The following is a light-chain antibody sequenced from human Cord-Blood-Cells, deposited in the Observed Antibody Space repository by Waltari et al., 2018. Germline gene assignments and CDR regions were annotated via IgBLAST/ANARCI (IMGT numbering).Light chain of an antibody. CDR2: KDR. V-gene: IGLV3-25*02. J-gene: IGLJ3*02. Sequence: SYELTQPPSVSVSPGQTARITCSGDALPKQYAYWYQQKPGQAPELVIYKDRGRHAGIPERFSGSSSGTTVTLTISGVQAEDEADYYCQSADSSGTWVFGGGTKLTVL. CDR1: ALPKQY. CDR3: QSADSSGTWV.